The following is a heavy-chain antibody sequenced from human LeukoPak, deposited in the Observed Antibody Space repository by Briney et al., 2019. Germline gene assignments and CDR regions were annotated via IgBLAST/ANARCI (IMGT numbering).Heavy chain of an antibody. D-gene: IGHD3-10*01. CDR1: GFTFSSYW. CDR2: IKQDGSEK. Sequence: PGGSLRLSCAASGFTFSSYWMSWVGQAPGKGLEWVANIKQDGSEKYYVDSVKGRFTISRDNAKNSLYLQMNSLRAEDTAVYYCARGRGVRGVISDYWGQGTLVTVSS. J-gene: IGHJ4*02. V-gene: IGHV3-7*01. CDR3: ARGRGVRGVISDY.